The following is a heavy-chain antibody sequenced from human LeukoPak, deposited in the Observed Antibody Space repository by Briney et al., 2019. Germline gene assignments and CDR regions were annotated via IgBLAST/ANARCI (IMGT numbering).Heavy chain of an antibody. V-gene: IGHV4-39*07. CDR1: GGSISSSSYY. D-gene: IGHD6-19*01. CDR3: ARVNSAYSSAWYHDY. CDR2: IYYSGST. J-gene: IGHJ4*02. Sequence: SETLSLTCSVSGGSISSSSYYWGWISPPPGNGLGWVGSIYYSGSTYYNPSLKSRVTISVDTSKNQFSLRLSSVTTADTAVYFCARVNSAYSSAWYHDYWGQGTLVTVS.